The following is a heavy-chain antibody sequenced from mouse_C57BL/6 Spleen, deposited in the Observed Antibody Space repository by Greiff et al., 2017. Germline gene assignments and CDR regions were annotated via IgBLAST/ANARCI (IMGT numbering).Heavy chain of an antibody. CDR1: GYTFTSYW. CDR3: ARWYYFDY. V-gene: IGHV1-50*01. Sequence: QVQLQQPGAELVKPGASVKLSCKASGYTFTSYWMQWVKQRPGQGLEWIGEIDPSDSYTNYNQKFKGKATLTVDTSSSTAYMRLSSLTSEDSADYYCARWYYFDYWGQGTTLTVSS. CDR2: IDPSDSYT. J-gene: IGHJ2*01.